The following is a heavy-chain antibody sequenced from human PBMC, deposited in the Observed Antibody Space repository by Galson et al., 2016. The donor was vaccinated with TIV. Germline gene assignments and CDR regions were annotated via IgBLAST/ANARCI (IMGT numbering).Heavy chain of an antibody. D-gene: IGHD1-26*01. Sequence: SETLSLTCSVSGGSISIYYWSWIRQPPGKGLEWIGYIYYSGSTYYNPSLKSRVTMSVDTSKNQFSLQLSSVTVAYTAVYYCARRLPAGDVGAFHICGQGTMVSVSS. V-gene: IGHV4-59*08. J-gene: IGHJ3*02. CDR3: ARRLPAGDVGAFHI. CDR1: GGSISIYY. CDR2: IYYSGST.